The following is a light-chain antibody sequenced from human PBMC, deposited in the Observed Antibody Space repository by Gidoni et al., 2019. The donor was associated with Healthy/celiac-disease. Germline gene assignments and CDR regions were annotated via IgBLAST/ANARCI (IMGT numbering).Light chain of an antibody. CDR1: QSISSD. CDR3: QQSYSTPFT. CDR2: AAS. Sequence: DIQMTQSPSSLSASVGDRVTITCRASQSISSDLNWYQQKPGKAPKLLIYAASSLQSGVPSRFSGSGSGTDFTLTSSSLQPEEFATYYCQQSYSTPFTFGPGTKVDIK. V-gene: IGKV1-39*01. J-gene: IGKJ3*01.